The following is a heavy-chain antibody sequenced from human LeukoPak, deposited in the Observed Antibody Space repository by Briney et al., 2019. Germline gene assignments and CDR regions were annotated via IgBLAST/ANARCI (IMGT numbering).Heavy chain of an antibody. D-gene: IGHD6-13*01. CDR2: INHSGST. Sequence: PSETLSLTCAVYGGSFSGYYWSWIRQPPGKGLEWIGEINHSGSTNYNPSLKSRVTISVDTSKNQFSLKLSSVTAADTAVYYCARAFTFCSSSWYSSKYFDYWGQGTLVTVSS. V-gene: IGHV4-34*01. CDR3: ARAFTFCSSSWYSSKYFDY. CDR1: GGSFSGYY. J-gene: IGHJ4*02.